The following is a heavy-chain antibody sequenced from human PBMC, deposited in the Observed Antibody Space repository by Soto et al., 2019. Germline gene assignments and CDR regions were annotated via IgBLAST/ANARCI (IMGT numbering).Heavy chain of an antibody. CDR3: APRVLRTVFGLVTTTAIYFDF. D-gene: IGHD3-3*01. CDR2: IYWDDDK. J-gene: IGHJ4*02. Sequence: QITLKESGPTVVKPTETLTLTCTYSGFSLTTSGVGVCWVRQSPGKAPEWLALIYWDDDKRYSTSLNSRLIITKDTTKNLVVLTMANVDPPDTATYYCAPRVLRTVFGLVTTTAIYFDFWGPGTPVVVSS. V-gene: IGHV2-5*02. CDR1: GFSLTTSGVG.